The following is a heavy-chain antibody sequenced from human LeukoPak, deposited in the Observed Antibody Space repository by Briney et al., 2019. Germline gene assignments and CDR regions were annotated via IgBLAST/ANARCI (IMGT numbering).Heavy chain of an antibody. V-gene: IGHV3-48*01. J-gene: IGHJ4*02. CDR2: ISSSSSTI. CDR1: GFTFSSYS. Sequence: GGSLRLSCAASGFTFSSYSMNWVRQAPGKGLEWVSYISSSSSTIYYADSVKGRFTISRDISKNTLYLQMNSLRADDTAVYYCVRADNGFDQWGQGALVTVSS. D-gene: IGHD1-14*01. CDR3: VRADNGFDQ.